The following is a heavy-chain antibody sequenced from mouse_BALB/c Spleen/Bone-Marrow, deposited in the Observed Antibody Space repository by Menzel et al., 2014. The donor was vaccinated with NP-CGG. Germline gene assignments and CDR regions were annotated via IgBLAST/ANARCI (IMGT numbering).Heavy chain of an antibody. Sequence: EVQLQQSAAALVKPGASVKLSCTASGFNIKDAYMHWMKQRPEQGLEWIGRIAPGNGNTQYDPKFQGKATITADTSSNTAYLHLISLTSEDTAVYYCVRSPGEVKYWGQGTLVTVSA. J-gene: IGHJ3*01. D-gene: IGHD1-3*01. CDR3: VRSPGEVKY. CDR1: GFNIKDAY. CDR2: IAPGNGNT. V-gene: IGHV14-3*02.